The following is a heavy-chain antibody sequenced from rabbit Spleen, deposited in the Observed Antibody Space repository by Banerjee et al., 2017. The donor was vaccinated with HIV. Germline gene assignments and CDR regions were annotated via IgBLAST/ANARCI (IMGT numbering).Heavy chain of an antibody. CDR3: ATYVEYDGDFNL. V-gene: IGHV1S40*01. Sequence: QSLEESGGDLVKPGASLTLTCTASGFSFSSGYDMCWVRQAPGTGLEWIACIDVYDGAIYYANRAKGRFTISKTSTTVTLQITSLTVADTATYFCATYVEYDGDFNLWGPGTLVTVS. J-gene: IGHJ4*01. D-gene: IGHD2-1*01. CDR2: IDVYDGAI. CDR1: GFSFSSGYD.